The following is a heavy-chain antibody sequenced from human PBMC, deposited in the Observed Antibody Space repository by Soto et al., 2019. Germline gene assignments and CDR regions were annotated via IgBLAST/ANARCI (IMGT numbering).Heavy chain of an antibody. CDR3: ARGPLSGTWPNYYFDY. D-gene: IGHD6-25*01. Sequence: KVSCKASGGTFSSYTISWVRQAPGQGLEWMGRIIPILGIANYAQKFQGRVTITADKSTSTAYMELSSLRSEDTAVYYCARGPLSGTWPNYYFDYWGQGTLVTVSS. V-gene: IGHV1-69*02. J-gene: IGHJ4*02. CDR1: GGTFSSYT. CDR2: IIPILGIA.